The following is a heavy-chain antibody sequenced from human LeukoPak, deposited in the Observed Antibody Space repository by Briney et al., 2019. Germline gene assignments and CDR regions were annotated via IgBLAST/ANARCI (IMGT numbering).Heavy chain of an antibody. V-gene: IGHV3-21*01. Sequence: GGSLRLSCAASGFTFSNYSMNWVRHAPGKGLEKVSSITSTSSYIYYADSVKGRFTISRDNAKNSLFLKMNSLRGEDTAVYYCARDLGDGSGSLGDYWGQGTLVTVSS. CDR1: GFTFSNYS. CDR2: ITSTSSYI. D-gene: IGHD3-22*01. CDR3: ARDLGDGSGSLGDY. J-gene: IGHJ4*02.